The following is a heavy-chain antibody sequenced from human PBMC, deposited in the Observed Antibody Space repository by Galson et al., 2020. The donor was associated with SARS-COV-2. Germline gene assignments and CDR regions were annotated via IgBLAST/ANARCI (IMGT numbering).Heavy chain of an antibody. J-gene: IGHJ1*01. Sequence: TGGSLRLSYAASGFTFSSYAMHWVRQAPGKGLEWVAVISYDGSNKYYADSVKGRFTISRDNSKNTLYLQMNSLRAEDTAVYYCARTFSGSYTEYFQHWGQGTLVTVSS. CDR1: GFTFSSYA. V-gene: IGHV3-30-3*01. CDR2: ISYDGSNK. D-gene: IGHD1-26*01. CDR3: ARTFSGSYTEYFQH.